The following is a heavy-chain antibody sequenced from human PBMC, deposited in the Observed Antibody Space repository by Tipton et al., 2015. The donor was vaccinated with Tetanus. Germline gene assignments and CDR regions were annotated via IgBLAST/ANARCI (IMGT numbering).Heavy chain of an antibody. V-gene: IGHV4-59*12. Sequence: TLSLTCAVYGGSFSGYYWSWIRQPPGKGLEWIGYIYYSGSTNYNPSLKSRVTISVDTPKNQFSLKLSSETAADTAVYYCSRDESYYYGMDVWGQGTPVTVSS. J-gene: IGHJ6*02. CDR3: SRDESYYYGMDV. CDR1: GGSFSGYY. CDR2: IYYSGST.